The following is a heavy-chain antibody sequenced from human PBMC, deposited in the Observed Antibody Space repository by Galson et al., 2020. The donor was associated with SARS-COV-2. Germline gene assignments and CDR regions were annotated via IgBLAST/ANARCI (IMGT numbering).Heavy chain of an antibody. CDR1: GYTLTELS. CDR3: ATAYPLYSGSYGWFDP. D-gene: IGHD1-26*01. V-gene: IGHV1-24*01. Sequence: ASVKVSCQVSGYTLTELSMHWVRQAPGKGLEWMGGFDPEDGETIYAQKFQGRVTMTEDTSTDTAYMELSSLRSEDTAVYYCATAYPLYSGSYGWFDPWGQGTLVTVSS. J-gene: IGHJ5*02. CDR2: FDPEDGET.